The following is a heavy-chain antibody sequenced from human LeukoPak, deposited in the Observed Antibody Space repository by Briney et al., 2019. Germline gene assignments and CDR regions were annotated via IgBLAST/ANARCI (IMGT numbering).Heavy chain of an antibody. CDR3: AREYGFGSGSYFP. D-gene: IGHD3-10*01. V-gene: IGHV3-74*01. Sequence: PGGSLRLSCAASGFSFSNYWMHWVRQAPGKGLVWVSRINRDGSTTSYADSVKGRFTISRDTAKNTLYLQMNSLKAEDTAVYYCAREYGFGSGSYFPWGQGTLVTVSS. J-gene: IGHJ5*02. CDR1: GFSFSNYW. CDR2: INRDGSTT.